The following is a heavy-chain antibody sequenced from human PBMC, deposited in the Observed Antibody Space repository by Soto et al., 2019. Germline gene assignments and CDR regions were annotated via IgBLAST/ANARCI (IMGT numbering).Heavy chain of an antibody. D-gene: IGHD3-22*01. J-gene: IGHJ1*01. CDR2: IYSGGST. V-gene: IGHV3-53*01. CDR3: ARDRVESGYPEYFQH. Sequence: EVQLVESGGGLIQPGGSLRLSCAASGFTVSSNYMSWVRQAPGKGLEWVSVIYSGGSTYYADSVKGRFTISRDNSKNTLYLQMNSLRAEDTAVNYCARDRVESGYPEYFQHWARAPWSPSPQ. CDR1: GFTVSSNY.